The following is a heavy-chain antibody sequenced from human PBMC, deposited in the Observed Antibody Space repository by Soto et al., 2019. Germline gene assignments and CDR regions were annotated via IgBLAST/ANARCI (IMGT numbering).Heavy chain of an antibody. CDR2: INPNSGGT. CDR1: GYTFTGYY. J-gene: IGHJ5*02. Sequence: ASVKVSCKASGYTFTGYYMHWVRQAPGQGLEWMGWINPNSGGTNYAQKFQGWVTMTRDTSISTAYMELSRLRSDDTAVYYCARNGFGESNALNWFDPWGQGTMGTVSS. D-gene: IGHD3-10*01. CDR3: ARNGFGESNALNWFDP. V-gene: IGHV1-2*04.